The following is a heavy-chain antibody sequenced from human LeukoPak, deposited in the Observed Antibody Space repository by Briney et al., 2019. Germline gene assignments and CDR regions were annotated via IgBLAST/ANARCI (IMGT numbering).Heavy chain of an antibody. Sequence: SETLSLTCTVSGVSVRSGDYYWSWIRQPPGKGLEWIGYIYFSGCTSYSPSLKSRVTISVDTSKNQFSLKLSSVTAADTAVYYCARDRKQFVLGGYYYYDMDVWGQGTTVTVSS. V-gene: IGHV4-61*08. CDR1: GVSVRSGDYY. D-gene: IGHD6-6*01. CDR2: IYFSGCT. CDR3: ARDRKQFVLGGYYYYDMDV. J-gene: IGHJ6*02.